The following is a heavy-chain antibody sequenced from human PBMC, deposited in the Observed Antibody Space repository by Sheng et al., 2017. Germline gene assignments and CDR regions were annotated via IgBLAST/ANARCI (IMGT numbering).Heavy chain of an antibody. CDR3: AHSLYCSITTCYFPNWLRP. CDR2: IYWNDDK. Sequence: QITLKESGPTLVKPTQTLTLACTFSGFSLSTSGVGVGWIRQSPGKALEWLALIYWNDDKHYSPSPEEQAHHHKDTSKNQVVLAMTNMDPVDTATYYCAHSLYCSITTCYFPNWLRPLGPREPWSPSPQ. D-gene: IGHD2-2*01. V-gene: IGHV2-5*01. J-gene: IGHJ5*02. CDR1: GFSLSTSGVG.